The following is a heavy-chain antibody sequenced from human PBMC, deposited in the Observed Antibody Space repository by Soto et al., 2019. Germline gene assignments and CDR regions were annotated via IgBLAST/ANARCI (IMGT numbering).Heavy chain of an antibody. Sequence: ASVKVSCKASGYTFTGYYMHWVRQAPGQGLEWMGWINPNSGGTNYAQKFQGWVTMTRDTSISTAYMELSRLRSDDTAVYYCARERTVAGTGHYGMDVWGQGTTVTVS. J-gene: IGHJ6*02. CDR2: INPNSGGT. CDR3: ARERTVAGTGHYGMDV. CDR1: GYTFTGYY. D-gene: IGHD6-19*01. V-gene: IGHV1-2*04.